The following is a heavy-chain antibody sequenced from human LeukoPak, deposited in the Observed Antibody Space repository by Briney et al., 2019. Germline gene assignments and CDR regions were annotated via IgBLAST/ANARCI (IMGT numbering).Heavy chain of an antibody. CDR2: IIPILGIA. D-gene: IGHD3-22*01. CDR3: AIQRDYYDSSGYTG. Sequence: ASVKVSCKASGGTFSSYAISWVRQAPGQGLEWMGRIIPILGIANYAQKFQGRVTITADKSTSTAYMELSSLRSEDTAVYNCAIQRDYYDSSGYTGWGQGTLVTVSS. J-gene: IGHJ4*02. CDR1: GGTFSSYA. V-gene: IGHV1-69*04.